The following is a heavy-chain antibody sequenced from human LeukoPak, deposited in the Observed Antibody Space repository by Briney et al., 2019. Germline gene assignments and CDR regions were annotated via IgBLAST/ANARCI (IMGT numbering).Heavy chain of an antibody. CDR1: GFTFRSYW. CDR3: SRDPRVLDY. J-gene: IGHJ4*02. V-gene: IGHV3-7*01. CDR2: INQDGSEK. Sequence: GGSLRLSCAASGFTFRSYWMSWVRQAPGKGLEWVANINQDGSEKYYVDSVKGRFTISRDNAKNSLYLQMNSLRAEDTAGYYCSRDPRVLDYWGQGTLVTVSS.